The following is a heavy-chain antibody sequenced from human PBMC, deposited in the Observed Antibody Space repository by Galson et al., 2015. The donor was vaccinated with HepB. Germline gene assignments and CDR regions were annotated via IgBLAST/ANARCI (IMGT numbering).Heavy chain of an antibody. CDR3: ARDLGGIYDSSGYIGY. V-gene: IGHV3-66*01. D-gene: IGHD3-22*01. J-gene: IGHJ4*02. Sequence: SLRLSCAASGFTVSSNYMSWVRQAPGKGLEWVSVIYSGGSTYYADSVKGRFTISRDNSKNTLYLQMNSLRAEDTAVYYCARDLGGIYDSSGYIGYWGQGTLVTVSS. CDR2: IYSGGST. CDR1: GFTVSSNY.